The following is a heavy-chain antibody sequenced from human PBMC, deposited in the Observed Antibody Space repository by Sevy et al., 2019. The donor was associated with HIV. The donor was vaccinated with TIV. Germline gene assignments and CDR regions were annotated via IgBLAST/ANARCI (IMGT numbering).Heavy chain of an antibody. D-gene: IGHD4-17*01. CDR1: GFTFSSSA. V-gene: IGHV3-23*01. CDR3: AKGPDYGDYVGWIDP. CDR2: ISGSGDST. Sequence: GGSLRLSCVASGFTFSSSAMSWVRQAPGKGLEWVSTISGSGDSTYFADSVKGRFTISRGNSKNTLYLQMDSLRAEGTAVYYCAKGPDYGDYVGWIDPWGQGTLVTVSS. J-gene: IGHJ5*02.